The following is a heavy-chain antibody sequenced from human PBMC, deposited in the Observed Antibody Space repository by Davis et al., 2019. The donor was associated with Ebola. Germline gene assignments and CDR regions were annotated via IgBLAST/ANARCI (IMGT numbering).Heavy chain of an antibody. D-gene: IGHD5-12*01. CDR2: IYHSGST. CDR3: ARSKYSGYDRALDY. V-gene: IGHV4-4*02. CDR1: GGSISSSNW. Sequence: SETLSLTCAVSGGSISSSNWWSWVCQPPGKGLEWIGEIYHSGSTNYNPSLKSRVTISVDKSKNQFSLKLSSVTAADTAVYYCARSKYSGYDRALDYWGQGTLVTVSS. J-gene: IGHJ4*02.